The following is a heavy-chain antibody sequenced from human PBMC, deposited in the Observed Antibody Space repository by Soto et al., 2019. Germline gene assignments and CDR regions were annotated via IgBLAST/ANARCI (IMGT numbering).Heavy chain of an antibody. CDR1: GGTFSSYA. V-gene: IGHV1-69*12. D-gene: IGHD1-26*01. CDR2: IIPIFGTA. CDR3: ASHSGSSPEGRYYYGMDV. J-gene: IGHJ6*02. Sequence: QVQLVQSGAEVKKPGSSVKVSCKASGGTFSSYAISWVRQAPGQGLEWMGGIIPIFGTADYAQKFQGRVTITADESTSTAYMEQNSLRSEDTAVYYCASHSGSSPEGRYYYGMDVWGQGTTVTVSS.